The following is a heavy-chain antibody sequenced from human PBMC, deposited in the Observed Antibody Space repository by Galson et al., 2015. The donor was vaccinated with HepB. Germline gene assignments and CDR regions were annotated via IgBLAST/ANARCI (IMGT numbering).Heavy chain of an antibody. CDR1: GFTFSSYA. D-gene: IGHD2/OR15-2a*01. J-gene: IGHJ6*02. V-gene: IGHV3-30-3*01. CDR2: ILYDGNNQ. Sequence: SLRLSCAASGFTFSSYAIHWVRQAPGQGLEWVAVILYDGNNQYYADSVKGRFTISRDNSKNTLYLQMNSLRAEDSAVYYCARDLGYFGRNAMDVWGQGTTVTVSS. CDR3: ARDLGYFGRNAMDV.